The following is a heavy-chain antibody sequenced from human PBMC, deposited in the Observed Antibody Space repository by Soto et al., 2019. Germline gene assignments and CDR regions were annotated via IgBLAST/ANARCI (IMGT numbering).Heavy chain of an antibody. D-gene: IGHD6-13*01. CDR1: GFTFSSYA. CDR3: ARDPRIAAAGTDAFDI. Sequence: GGSLRLSCAASGFTFSSYAMHWVRQAPGKGLEWVAVISYDGSNKYYADSVKGRFTISRDNSKNTLYLQMNSLRAEETAVYYCARDPRIAAAGTDAFDIWGQGTMVTVSS. CDR2: ISYDGSNK. J-gene: IGHJ3*02. V-gene: IGHV3-30*04.